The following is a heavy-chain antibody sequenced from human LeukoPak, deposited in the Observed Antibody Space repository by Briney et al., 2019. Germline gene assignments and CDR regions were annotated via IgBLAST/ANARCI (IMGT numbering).Heavy chain of an antibody. J-gene: IGHJ5*02. CDR1: GGSFSGYY. CDR2: INHSGST. V-gene: IGHV4-34*01. Sequence: SETLSLTCAVYGGSFSGYYWSWIRQPPGKGLEWIGEINHSGSTNYDPSLKSRVTISVDTSKNQFSLKLSSVTAADTAVYYCARLPPPRMGRQYNWFDPWGQGTLVTVSS. D-gene: IGHD2-8*01. CDR3: ARLPPPRMGRQYNWFDP.